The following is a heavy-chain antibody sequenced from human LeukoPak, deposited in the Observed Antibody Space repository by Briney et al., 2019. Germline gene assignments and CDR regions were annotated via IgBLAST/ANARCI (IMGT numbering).Heavy chain of an antibody. CDR3: ARNIGSD. Sequence: GGSLRLSCAASGFTFDSSWMHWVRQAPGKGLVWVSRIDSDGTLTSYADSLKGRFTISRDNAKNTVFLQMNSLRAEDTAVYYCARNIGSDWGQGTLVTVSS. CDR2: IDSDGTLT. D-gene: IGHD2/OR15-2a*01. J-gene: IGHJ4*02. CDR1: GFTFDSSW. V-gene: IGHV3-74*01.